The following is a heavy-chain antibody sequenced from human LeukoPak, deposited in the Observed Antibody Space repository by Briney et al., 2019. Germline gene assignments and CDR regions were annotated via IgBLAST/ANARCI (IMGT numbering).Heavy chain of an antibody. CDR3: ARGRINRPWIQLWLRNHPSFDY. D-gene: IGHD5-18*01. CDR2: IFYSGST. CDR1: GGSISTSNYY. J-gene: IGHJ4*02. V-gene: IGHV4-39*07. Sequence: KSSETLSLTCTVSGGSISTSNYYWGWIRQPPGKGLEWIGNIFYSGSTNYNPSLKSRVTISVDTSKNQFSLKLSSVTAADTAVYYCARGRINRPWIQLWLRNHPSFDYWGQGTLVTVSS.